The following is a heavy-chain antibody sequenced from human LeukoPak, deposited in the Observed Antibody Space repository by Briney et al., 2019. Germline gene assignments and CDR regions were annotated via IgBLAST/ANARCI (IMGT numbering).Heavy chain of an antibody. J-gene: IGHJ4*02. V-gene: IGHV4-59*08. CDR1: SGSFGSYY. Sequence: SETLSLTCTVSSGSFGSYYWSWIRQPPGKGLEWIGYIYYSGNTNHDPSLKSRVTISVDTSNNQFSLKLSSVTAADTAVYYCARRGSGKYFDQWGQGTLVTVSS. CDR2: IYYSGNT. CDR3: ARRGSGKYFDQ. D-gene: IGHD3-10*01.